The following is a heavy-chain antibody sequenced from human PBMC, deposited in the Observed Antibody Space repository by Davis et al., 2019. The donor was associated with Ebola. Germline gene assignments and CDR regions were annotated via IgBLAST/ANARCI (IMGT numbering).Heavy chain of an antibody. CDR2: IYSGGST. D-gene: IGHD3-3*01. CDR3: ATGITIFGVVPRDY. V-gene: IGHV3-53*04. Sequence: GESLKISCAASGFTVSSNYMSWVRQAPGKGLEWVSVIYSGGSTYYADSVKGRFTISRHNSKNTLYLQMNSLRAEDTAVYYCATGITIFGVVPRDYWGQGTLVTVSS. J-gene: IGHJ4*02. CDR1: GFTVSSNY.